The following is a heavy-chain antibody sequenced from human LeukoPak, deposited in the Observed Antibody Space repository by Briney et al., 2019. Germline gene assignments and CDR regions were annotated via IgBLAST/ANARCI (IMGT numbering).Heavy chain of an antibody. J-gene: IGHJ5*02. CDR2: IFHSGST. D-gene: IGHD1-26*01. CDR3: ARHDSGNDYGGVWFDP. CDR1: GGSISSYY. V-gene: IGHV4-59*08. Sequence: SETLSLTCTVSGGSISSYYWSWIRQPPGKGLEWIGYIFHSGSTKYNPSLKSRVTISVDTSKNQFSLKLSSATAADTAVYYCARHDSGNDYGGVWFDPWGQGTLVAVSS.